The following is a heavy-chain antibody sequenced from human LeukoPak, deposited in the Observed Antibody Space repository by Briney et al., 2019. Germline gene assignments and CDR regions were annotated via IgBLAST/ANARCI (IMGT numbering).Heavy chain of an antibody. CDR3: AKEEKVTMVVVVPFDY. V-gene: IGHV3-30*18. Sequence: GGSLRLSCAASGFTFSSYGMHWVRQAPGKGLEWVAVISYDGSNKYYADSVKGRFTISRDNSKNTLYLQMNSLRAEDTAVYYCAKEEKVTMVVVVPFDYWGQGTLVTVSS. CDR1: GFTFSSYG. D-gene: IGHD3-22*01. CDR2: ISYDGSNK. J-gene: IGHJ4*02.